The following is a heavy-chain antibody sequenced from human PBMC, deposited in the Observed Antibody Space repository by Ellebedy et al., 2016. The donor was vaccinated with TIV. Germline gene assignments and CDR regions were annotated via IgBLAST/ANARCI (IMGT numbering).Heavy chain of an antibody. CDR2: IDPSGCST. CDR1: GYTFTSFY. V-gene: IGHV1-46*01. CDR3: ARGIIAASHYDMDV. J-gene: IGHJ6*02. D-gene: IGHD5-12*01. Sequence: AASVKVSCKASGYTFTSFYMHWVRQAPAQGLEWMGMIDPSGCSTSYAQKFQGRVTMTRDTSTSTVYMELSSLRSEDTAVYYCARGIIAASHYDMDVWGQGTTVTVSS.